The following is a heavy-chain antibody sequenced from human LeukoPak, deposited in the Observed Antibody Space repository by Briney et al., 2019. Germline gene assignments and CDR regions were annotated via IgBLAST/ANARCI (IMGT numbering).Heavy chain of an antibody. CDR2: ISWNSGSI. D-gene: IGHD4-17*01. CDR1: GFTFDDYA. CDR3: TSLYGDYGRAFDY. J-gene: IGHJ4*02. Sequence: GGSLRLSCAASGFTFDDYAMHWVRQAPGKGLEWVSGISWNSGSIGYADSVEGRFTISRDNAKNSLYLQMNSLRTEDTALYYCTSLYGDYGRAFDYWGQGTLVTVSS. V-gene: IGHV3-9*01.